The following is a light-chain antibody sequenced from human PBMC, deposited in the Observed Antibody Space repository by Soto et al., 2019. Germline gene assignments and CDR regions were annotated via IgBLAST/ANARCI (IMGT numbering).Light chain of an antibody. V-gene: IGKV1-12*01. J-gene: IGKJ4*01. Sequence: DIQMTQSPSSVSSSVGDRVTITCRASQGSSSWLAWYQQKPGRAPKLLILTASSLQGGVPSRFSGSGSVTHFTLSINSLLPVYYGSYYSRQTTRFPLTFGGGTKVEIK. CDR3: RQTTRFPLT. CDR1: QGSSSW. CDR2: TAS.